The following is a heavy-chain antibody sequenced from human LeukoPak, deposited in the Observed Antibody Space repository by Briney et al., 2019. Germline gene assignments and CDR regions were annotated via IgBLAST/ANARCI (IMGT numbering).Heavy chain of an antibody. Sequence: GGSLRLSCAASGFTFSSYAMHWVRQAPGKGLEYVSAISSHGGSTYYANSVKGRFTISRDNSKNTLYLQMGSLRAEDMAVYYCARVSISGPLDYWGQGTLVTVSS. V-gene: IGHV3-64*01. CDR3: ARVSISGPLDY. CDR1: GFTFSSYA. D-gene: IGHD3-10*01. CDR2: ISSHGGST. J-gene: IGHJ4*02.